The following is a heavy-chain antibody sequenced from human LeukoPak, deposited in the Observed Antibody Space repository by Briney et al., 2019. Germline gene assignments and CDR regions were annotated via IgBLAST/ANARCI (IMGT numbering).Heavy chain of an antibody. Sequence: LAGGSLRLSCAASGFTFSSYAMSWVRQAPGKGLEWVSAISGSGGSTYYADSVKGRFTISRDNSKNTLYLQMNSLRAEDTAVYYCAKDQGVVVVPAALFDPWGQGTLVTVSS. CDR3: AKDQGVVVVPAALFDP. J-gene: IGHJ5*02. V-gene: IGHV3-23*01. CDR2: ISGSGGST. CDR1: GFTFSSYA. D-gene: IGHD2-2*01.